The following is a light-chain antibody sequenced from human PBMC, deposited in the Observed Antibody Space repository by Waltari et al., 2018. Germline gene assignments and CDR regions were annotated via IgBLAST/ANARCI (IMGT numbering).Light chain of an antibody. V-gene: IGLV2-23*01. CDR2: EDT. CDR3: SSYAGTTTYII. CDR1: SSDIGTYNL. J-gene: IGLJ2*01. Sequence: QSALTQPASVSGSPGQSITISCTGTSSDIGTYNLVSWYQQHPGKAPKLIICEDTKRPSGVSDRFSVSKSDNTASLTISGLQAEDEANYYCSSYAGTTTYIIFGGGTKLTVL.